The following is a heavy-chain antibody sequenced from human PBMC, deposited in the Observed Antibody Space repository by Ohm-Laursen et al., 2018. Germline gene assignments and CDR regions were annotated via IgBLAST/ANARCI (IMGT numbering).Heavy chain of an antibody. CDR3: ARAFWNGYNDAFDV. D-gene: IGHD3-3*01. V-gene: IGHV4-39*01. CDR1: GGSISSSSYC. J-gene: IGHJ3*01. Sequence: PGTLSLTCIVSGGSISSSSYCWGWIRQPPGKGLEWIGNIYYSGSTYYNPSLRSRLTVSVDTSKNKFSLNLSSVTATDTAVYYCARAFWNGYNDAFDVWGQGTMVTVSS. CDR2: IYYSGST.